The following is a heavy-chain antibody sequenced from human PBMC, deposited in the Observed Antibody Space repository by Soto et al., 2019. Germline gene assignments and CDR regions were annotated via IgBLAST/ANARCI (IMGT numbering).Heavy chain of an antibody. CDR3: ARDGLCRSSSCPPSAAFDI. V-gene: IGHV3-11*01. CDR2: ISSSGTTI. J-gene: IGHJ3*02. D-gene: IGHD2-2*01. Sequence: QVQLVESGGGLVKPGGSLRLSCAPSGFTFSDYYMSWIRQAPGKGLEWVSYISSSGTTIYYADSVKGRFTISRDNAKNSLYLQVNSLRADDLAMYYCARDGLCRSSSCPPSAAFDIWGQGTMVTVSS. CDR1: GFTFSDYY.